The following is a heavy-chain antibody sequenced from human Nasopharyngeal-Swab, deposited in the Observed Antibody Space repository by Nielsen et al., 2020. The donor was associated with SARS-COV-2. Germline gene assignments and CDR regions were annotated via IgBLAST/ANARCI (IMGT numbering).Heavy chain of an antibody. CDR2: ISGSNNYT. D-gene: IGHD6-13*01. V-gene: IGHV3-21*06. CDR3: AREGGRFSSTWYYYSYGMDV. J-gene: IGHJ6*02. Sequence: WIRQPPGKGLEWVASISGSNNYTYCADPVKGRFTISRDNAKNSLFLQVNSLRAEDTAVYYCAREGGRFSSTWYYYSYGMDVWGQGTTVTVSS.